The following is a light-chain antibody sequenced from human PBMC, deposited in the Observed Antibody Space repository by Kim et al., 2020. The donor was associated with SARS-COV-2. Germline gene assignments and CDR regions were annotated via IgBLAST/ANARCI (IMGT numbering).Light chain of an antibody. CDR2: YDT. J-gene: IGLJ3*02. V-gene: IGLV3-21*01. Sequence: SYELTQSPSVSVAPGKTANITCGGYNIGTKSVHWYQQRPGQAPVLVIYYDTDRPSGIPARFSGSNSGSTATLTITRVEAGDEADYYCQAWDSTSDHQVFGGGTQLTVL. CDR1: NIGTKS. CDR3: QAWDSTSDHQV.